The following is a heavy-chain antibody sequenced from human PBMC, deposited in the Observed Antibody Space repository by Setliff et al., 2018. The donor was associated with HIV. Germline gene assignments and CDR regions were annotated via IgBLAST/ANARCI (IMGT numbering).Heavy chain of an antibody. Sequence: PSETLSLTCTVSGGSISSGSYYWSWIRQPAGKGLEWIGHIYTSGNTNHNPSLKSRVTISVDTSENQFSLKLSSVTAADTAVYYCARVFPLVTADDNRFDPWGQGILVTVSS. CDR3: ARVFPLVTADDNRFDP. J-gene: IGHJ5*02. D-gene: IGHD2-21*02. V-gene: IGHV4-61*09. CDR1: GGSISSGSYY. CDR2: IYTSGNT.